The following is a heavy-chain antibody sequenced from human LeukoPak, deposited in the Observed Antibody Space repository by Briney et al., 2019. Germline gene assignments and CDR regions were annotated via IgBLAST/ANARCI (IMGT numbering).Heavy chain of an antibody. CDR3: AKHPSATVTPNYFDY. Sequence: GGSLRLSCAASGFTFSSYGMHWVRQAPGKGLEWVAFIRHDGSNKFYADSVRGRFTISRDNSKNTLFLQMDGLRTEDTAVYYCAKHPSATVTPNYFDYWGQGTLVTVSS. D-gene: IGHD4-11*01. CDR1: GFTFSSYG. CDR2: IRHDGSNK. J-gene: IGHJ4*02. V-gene: IGHV3-30*02.